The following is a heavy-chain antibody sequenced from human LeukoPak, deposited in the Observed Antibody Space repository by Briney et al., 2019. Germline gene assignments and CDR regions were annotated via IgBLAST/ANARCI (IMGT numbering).Heavy chain of an antibody. CDR1: GGSISSGSYY. D-gene: IGHD4-17*01. V-gene: IGHV4-61*02. CDR2: IYTSGST. Sequence: SETLSLTCTVSGGSISSGSYYWSWIRQPAGKGLEWIGRIYTSGSTNYNPSLKSRVTISVDTSKNQFSLKLSSVTAADTAVYYCAREGPPSDTVTYYYYGMDVWGQGTTVTVSS. CDR3: AREGPPSDTVTYYYYGMDV. J-gene: IGHJ6*02.